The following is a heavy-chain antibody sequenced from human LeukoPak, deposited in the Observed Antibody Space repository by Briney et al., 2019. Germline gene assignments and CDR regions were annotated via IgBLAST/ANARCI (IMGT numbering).Heavy chain of an antibody. CDR3: ARAAYSSTWYSRYFDL. CDR1: GFSFPYG. J-gene: IGHJ2*01. CDR2: ITNSGENT. V-gene: IGHV3-23*01. D-gene: IGHD6-13*01. Sequence: GGSLRLSCEASGFSFPYGMSWVRQAPGKGLEWVSGITNSGENTYYADSVKGRFTISRENAKNSLYLQMNSLRAGDTAVYYCARAAYSSTWYSRYFDLWGRGTLVTVSS.